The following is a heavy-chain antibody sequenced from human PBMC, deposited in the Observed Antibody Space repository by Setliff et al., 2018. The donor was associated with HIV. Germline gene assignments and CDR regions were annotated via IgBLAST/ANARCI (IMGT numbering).Heavy chain of an antibody. J-gene: IGHJ2*01. CDR2: ISGSGGRT. CDR1: GFTFSSYA. V-gene: IGHV3-23*01. Sequence: GESLKISCAASGFTFSSYAMSWVRQAPGKGLEWVSTISGSGGRTYYADSVKGRFTISRDNSKNTLYLQMNSLRAEDTAVYYCAKGNWGYWYFDIWVRGTLVTVSS. CDR3: AKGNWGYWYFDI. D-gene: IGHD3-16*01.